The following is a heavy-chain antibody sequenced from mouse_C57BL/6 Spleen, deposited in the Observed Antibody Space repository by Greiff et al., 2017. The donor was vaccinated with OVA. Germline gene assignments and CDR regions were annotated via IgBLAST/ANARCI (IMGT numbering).Heavy chain of an antibody. V-gene: IGHV5-4*01. CDR1: GFTFSSYA. D-gene: IGHD2-3*01. CDR3: ARGGGLLRFAY. CDR2: ISDGGSYT. J-gene: IGHJ3*01. Sequence: EVHLVESGGGLVKPGGSLKLSCAASGFTFSSYAMSWVRQTPEKRLEWVATISDGGSYTYYPDNVKGRFTISRDNAKNNLYLQMSHLKSEDTAMYYCARGGGLLRFAYWGQGTLVTVSA.